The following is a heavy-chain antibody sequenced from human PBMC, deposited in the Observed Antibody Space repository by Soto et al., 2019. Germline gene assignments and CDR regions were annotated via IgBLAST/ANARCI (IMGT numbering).Heavy chain of an antibody. Sequence: TSETLSLTCTVSGGSISSHYWSWIRQPPGKGLEWIGYIYHGGSTYYNPSLNSRVTLSIDMTNNHVSLILNSVTAADTAVYYCARVGPWVPYYYDSSPYTFENWFDPWGQGTLVTVSS. D-gene: IGHD3-22*01. V-gene: IGHV4-59*08. J-gene: IGHJ5*02. CDR1: GGSISSHY. CDR3: ARVGPWVPYYYDSSPYTFENWFDP. CDR2: IYHGGST.